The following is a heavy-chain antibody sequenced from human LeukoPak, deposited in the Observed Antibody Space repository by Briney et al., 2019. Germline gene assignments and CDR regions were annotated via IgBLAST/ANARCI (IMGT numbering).Heavy chain of an antibody. V-gene: IGHV3-74*01. CDR3: AREGSGSYYGFDY. J-gene: IGHJ4*02. Sequence: PGGSLRLSCAASGFTFSSYWMHWVRQAPGKGLVWVSRINSDGSSTSYADSVKGRFTISRDNVKNTLYLQMNSLRAEDTAVYYCAREGSGSYYGFDYWGQGTLVTVSS. D-gene: IGHD1-26*01. CDR1: GFTFSSYW. CDR2: INSDGSST.